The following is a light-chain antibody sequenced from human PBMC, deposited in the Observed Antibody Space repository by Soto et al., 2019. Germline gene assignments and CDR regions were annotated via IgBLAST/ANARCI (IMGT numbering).Light chain of an antibody. J-gene: IGKJ4*01. CDR3: QQYYSTPPT. Sequence: DIVMTQSPDSLAVSLGERATINCKSSQSVLYRSNSKNYLAWYQQKPGQPPRLLIYWASTRESGVPDRFSGSGSGTDFTLTISSLQAEDVAVYYCQQYYSTPPTFGGGTKVEIK. CDR2: WAS. CDR1: QSVLYRSNSKNY. V-gene: IGKV4-1*01.